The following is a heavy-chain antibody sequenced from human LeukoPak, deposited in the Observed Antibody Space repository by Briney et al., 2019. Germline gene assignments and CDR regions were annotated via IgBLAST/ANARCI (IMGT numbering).Heavy chain of an antibody. CDR1: GGSISSYY. D-gene: IGHD3-9*01. CDR3: ARARYVNSFYAFDI. CDR2: LSKSGNT. Sequence: SETLSLTCTVSGGSISSYYWSWIRLPPGKGLEWIGYLSKSGNTNYSPSLKSRVTIFGETSKNQLFLKLSSVTAADTAMYYCARARYVNSFYAFDIWGQGTLVTVSS. V-gene: IGHV4-59*01. J-gene: IGHJ3*02.